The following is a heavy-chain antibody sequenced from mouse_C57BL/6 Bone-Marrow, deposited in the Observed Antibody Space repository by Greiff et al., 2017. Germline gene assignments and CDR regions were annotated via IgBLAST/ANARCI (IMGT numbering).Heavy chain of an antibody. CDR3: TRGYDGYFSY. J-gene: IGHJ2*01. Sequence: VQLQQSGAELVRPGASVKLSCTASGFNIKDDYMHWVKQRPEQGLEWIGWIDPENGDTEYASKFQGKATITADTSSNTAYLQLSSLTSEDTAVYYCTRGYDGYFSYWGQGTTLTVSS. CDR2: IDPENGDT. CDR1: GFNIKDDY. V-gene: IGHV14-4*01. D-gene: IGHD2-3*01.